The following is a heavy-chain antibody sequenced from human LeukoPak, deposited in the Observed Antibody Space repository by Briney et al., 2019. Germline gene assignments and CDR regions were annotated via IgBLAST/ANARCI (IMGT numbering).Heavy chain of an antibody. CDR1: EFTFSNYA. Sequence: GRSLRLSCAASEFTFSNYAMHWVRHAPGKGPEWVAVVSYGGTNKHYADSVKGRFTISRDNSNNMLYLQMDSLRTEDTAVYYCVKVTFDYGDYAGPFDCWGQGTLVTVSS. V-gene: IGHV3-30*18. CDR2: VSYGGTNK. D-gene: IGHD4-17*01. J-gene: IGHJ4*02. CDR3: VKVTFDYGDYAGPFDC.